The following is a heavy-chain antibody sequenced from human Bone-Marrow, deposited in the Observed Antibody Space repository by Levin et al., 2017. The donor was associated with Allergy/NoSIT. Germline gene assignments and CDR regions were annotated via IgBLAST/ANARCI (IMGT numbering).Heavy chain of an antibody. D-gene: IGHD2-2*01. V-gene: IGHV4-59*01. CDR2: IYNSGNT. J-gene: IGHJ4*02. CDR1: GGSIRTDY. CDR3: ARVYCSRTSCYALDS. Sequence: PSETLSLTCFVSGGSIRTDYWSWIRQPPGKGLEWIGYIYNSGNTNYNPSLKSRVTISVDTSKNLFSLILRSVTAADTGTYYCARVYCSRTSCYALDSWGQGTLVTVSS.